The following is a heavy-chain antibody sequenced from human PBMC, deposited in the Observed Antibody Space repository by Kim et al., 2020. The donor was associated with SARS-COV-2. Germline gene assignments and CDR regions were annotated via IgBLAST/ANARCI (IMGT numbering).Heavy chain of an antibody. V-gene: IGHV4-4*02. Sequence: SETLSLTCAVSGGSISSSNWWSWVRQPPGKGLEWIGEIYHSGSTNYNPSLKSRVTISVDKSKNQFSLKLSSVTAADTAVYYCARGAVAAAGTRANWFDPWGQGTLVTVSS. CDR3: ARGAVAAAGTRANWFDP. CDR1: GGSISSSNW. J-gene: IGHJ5*02. D-gene: IGHD6-13*01. CDR2: IYHSGST.